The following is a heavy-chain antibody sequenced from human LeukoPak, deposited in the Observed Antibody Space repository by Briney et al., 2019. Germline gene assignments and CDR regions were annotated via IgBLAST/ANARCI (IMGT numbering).Heavy chain of an antibody. CDR1: GGTFSSYA. J-gene: IGHJ2*01. V-gene: IGHV1-69*01. D-gene: IGHD3-22*01. CDR3: ARDPAYYYDSSGHSHWYFDL. Sequence: SVKVSCKASGGTFSSYAISWVRQAPGQGLEWMGGIIPIFGTANYAQKFQGRVTITADESTSTAYMELSSLRSEDTAVYYCARDPAYYYDSSGHSHWYFDLWGRGTLVTVSS. CDR2: IIPIFGTA.